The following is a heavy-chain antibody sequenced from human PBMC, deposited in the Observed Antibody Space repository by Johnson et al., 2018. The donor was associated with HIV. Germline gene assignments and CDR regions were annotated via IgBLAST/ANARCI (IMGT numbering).Heavy chain of an antibody. D-gene: IGHD4-17*01. J-gene: IGHJ3*02. CDR3: AGDWDYAHAFDI. V-gene: IGHV3-30-3*01. Sequence: QVQLVESGGGVVQPGRSLRLSCAASEFTFSSYAIHWVRQAPGKGLEWVAVISFDGSNKYYADSVKGRFTISRDNSKNTVFLQMNSLRTDDTAVYYCAGDWDYAHAFDIWGQGTMVTVSS. CDR1: EFTFSSYA. CDR2: ISFDGSNK.